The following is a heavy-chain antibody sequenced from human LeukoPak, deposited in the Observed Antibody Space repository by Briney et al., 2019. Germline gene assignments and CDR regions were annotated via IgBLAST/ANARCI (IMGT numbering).Heavy chain of an antibody. J-gene: IGHJ5*02. CDR1: GYTFTSYD. V-gene: IGHV1-8*01. CDR2: MNPNIGNT. CDR3: ARSTGGSWFDP. D-gene: IGHD3-16*01. Sequence: ASVKVSCKASGYTFTSYDINWVRQATGQGLEWMGWMNPNIGNTGYAQKFQGRVTITGNTSISTAYMELSSLRSEDTAVYYWARSTGGSWFDPWGQGTLVTVSS.